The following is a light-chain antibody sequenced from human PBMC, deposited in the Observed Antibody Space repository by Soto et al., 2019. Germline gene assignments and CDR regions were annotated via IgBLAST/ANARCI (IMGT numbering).Light chain of an antibody. J-gene: IGKJ4*01. CDR1: QRISNY. Sequence: DIQMTQSPSSLSASVGDRVTITCRASQRISNYLNWYQQKPGKAPRVLIYGATTLQSGVPSRFSGSGSGTDFVLTISNLQPEDFATYYCQQSYNTLTFXGGTKADIK. CDR2: GAT. CDR3: QQSYNTLT. V-gene: IGKV1-39*01.